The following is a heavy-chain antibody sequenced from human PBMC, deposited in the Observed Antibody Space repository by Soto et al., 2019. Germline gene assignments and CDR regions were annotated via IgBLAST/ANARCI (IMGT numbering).Heavy chain of an antibody. CDR3: ARDFMCPYGSPGCFFDY. CDR2: IKEDGSEK. J-gene: IGHJ4*02. V-gene: IGHV3-7*05. CDR1: GFTFSRYW. D-gene: IGHD2-15*01. Sequence: SLRLSCAASGFTFSRYWMTWVRQAPGKGLEWVANIKEDGSEKYYVDSVKGRFTISRDNAKNSVDLQMNRLRAEDTAVYYCARDFMCPYGSPGCFFDYWGQGNMVTVSS.